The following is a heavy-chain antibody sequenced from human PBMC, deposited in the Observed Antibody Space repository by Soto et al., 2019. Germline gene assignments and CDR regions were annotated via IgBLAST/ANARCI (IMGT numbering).Heavy chain of an antibody. CDR2: IYYSGST. Sequence: TLSLTCTFSGASITSVGSYWTWIRRPPGKGLEGIGNIYYSGSTYYNPSLKSRVTISVDTSKNQFSLKLSSVTAADTAVYYCARDSVSRSYDILTGYHDYYYYGMDVWGQGTTVTVSS. J-gene: IGHJ6*02. D-gene: IGHD3-9*01. CDR3: ARDSVSRSYDILTGYHDYYYYGMDV. CDR1: GASITSVGSY. V-gene: IGHV4-31*03.